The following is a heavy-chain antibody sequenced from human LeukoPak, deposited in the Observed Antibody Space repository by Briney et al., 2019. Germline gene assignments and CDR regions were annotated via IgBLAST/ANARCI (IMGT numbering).Heavy chain of an antibody. CDR3: AMEEDGSGSLDY. Sequence: GGSLRLSCAASGFTFSSYSMNWVRQAPGKGLEWVSSISSSSSYIYYADSVKGRFTISRDNAKNSLYLQMNSLRAEDTAVYYCAMEEDGSGSLDYWGQGTLVTVSS. D-gene: IGHD3-10*01. CDR1: GFTFSSYS. J-gene: IGHJ4*02. V-gene: IGHV3-21*01. CDR2: ISSSSSYI.